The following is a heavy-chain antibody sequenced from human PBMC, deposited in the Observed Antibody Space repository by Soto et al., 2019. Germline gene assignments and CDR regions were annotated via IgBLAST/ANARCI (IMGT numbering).Heavy chain of an antibody. CDR2: FSLSGTT. D-gene: IGHD2-8*02. CDR3: ARGMTPPGAPAWYYFDS. V-gene: IGHV4-4*07. J-gene: IGHJ4*02. Sequence: SETLSLTCTVSGASITGTSYWSWIRQPAGKGLEWIGRFSLSGTTNYNPSLRSRVTMSADVSKNQFSLRRTSVTAADTALYYCARGMTPPGAPAWYYFDSWGQGTLVTVSS. CDR1: GASITGTSY.